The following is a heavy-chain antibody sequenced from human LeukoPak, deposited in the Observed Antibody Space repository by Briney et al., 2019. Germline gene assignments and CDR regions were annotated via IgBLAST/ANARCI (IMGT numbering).Heavy chain of an antibody. J-gene: IGHJ4*02. V-gene: IGHV3-7*03. CDR1: GFTFRTYW. D-gene: IGHD3-3*01. CDR2: IKHDGSEK. Sequence: GGSLRLSCAASGFTFRTYWMSWVRQAPGKGLEWVANIKHDGSEKNYVDSVKGRFTVSRDNTKSSLYLQMNSLRAEDTGVFYCARDQYDSWSRRGNFDSWGQGTLVIVSS. CDR3: ARDQYDSWSRRGNFDS.